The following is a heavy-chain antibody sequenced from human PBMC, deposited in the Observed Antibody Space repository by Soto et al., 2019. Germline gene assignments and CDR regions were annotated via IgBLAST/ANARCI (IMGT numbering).Heavy chain of an antibody. V-gene: IGHV4-4*07. J-gene: IGHJ4*02. Sequence: SETLSLTCIVSGESIRYYFWSWIRQPVGKGLEWVGRIYSTGNSNENPALKSRVSLSVDTSKNQFSLRLKSVTAADTAVYYCAREGLGFDFWGQGALVTVSS. CDR3: AREGLGFDF. CDR1: GESIRYYF. CDR2: IYSTGNS. D-gene: IGHD3-16*01.